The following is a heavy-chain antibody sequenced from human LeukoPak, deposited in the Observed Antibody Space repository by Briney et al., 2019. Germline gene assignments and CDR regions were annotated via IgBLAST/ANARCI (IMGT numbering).Heavy chain of an antibody. CDR1: GGSISSSSYY. V-gene: IGHV4-39*07. CDR2: IKHSGST. CDR3: ARGRKQWLVPSRVSLFDY. Sequence: SETLSLTCTVSGGSISSSSYYWSWIRQPPGKGLERLGEIKHSGSTNYNPSLKSRVTISVDTSKNQFSLKLSSVTAADTAVYYCARGRKQWLVPSRVSLFDYWGQGTLVTVSS. J-gene: IGHJ4*02. D-gene: IGHD6-19*01.